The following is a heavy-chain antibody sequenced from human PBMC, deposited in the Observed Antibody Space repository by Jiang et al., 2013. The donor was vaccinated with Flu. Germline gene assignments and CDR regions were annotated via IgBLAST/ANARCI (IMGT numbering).Heavy chain of an antibody. CDR2: FDPEDGET. CDR3: ATSPTYYDILTGYLFDY. V-gene: IGHV1-24*01. D-gene: IGHD3-9*01. Sequence: EWMGGFDPEDGETIYAQKFQGRVTMTEDTSTDTAYMELSSLRSEDTAVYYCATSPTYYDILTGYLFDYWGQGTLVTVSS. J-gene: IGHJ4*02.